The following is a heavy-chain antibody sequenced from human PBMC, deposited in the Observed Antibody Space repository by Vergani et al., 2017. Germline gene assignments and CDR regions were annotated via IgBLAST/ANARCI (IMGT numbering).Heavy chain of an antibody. CDR2: MNPNSGNT. J-gene: IGHJ4*02. D-gene: IGHD4-23*01. CDR1: GYTFTSYD. Sequence: QVQLVQSGAEVKKPGASVKVSCKASGYTFTSYDINWVRQATGQGIEWMGWMNPNSGNTGYEQKFQGRVTMTRNTSISTAYMELSSLRSEDTAVYYCAGSAHDYGVNPPLADFDYWGQGTLVTVSS. CDR3: AGSAHDYGVNPPLADFDY. V-gene: IGHV1-8*01.